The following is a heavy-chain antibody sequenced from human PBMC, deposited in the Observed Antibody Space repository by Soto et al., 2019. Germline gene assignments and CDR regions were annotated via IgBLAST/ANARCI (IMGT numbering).Heavy chain of an antibody. CDR1: GFTFSSYA. CDR2: ISGSGGST. D-gene: IGHD2-2*03. J-gene: IGHJ6*03. Sequence: EVQLLESGGGLVQPGGSLRLSCAASGFTFSSYAMSWVRQAPGKGLEWVSAISGSGGSTYYADSVKGRFTISRDNSKNTMYLQMHGLRADDTAVYYCAKVAAGYCSSTSCYDYYYYMDVWGKGTTVTVSS. CDR3: AKVAAGYCSSTSCYDYYYYMDV. V-gene: IGHV3-23*01.